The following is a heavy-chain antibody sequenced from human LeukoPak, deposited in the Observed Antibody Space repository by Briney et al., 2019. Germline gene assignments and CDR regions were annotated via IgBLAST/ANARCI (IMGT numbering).Heavy chain of an antibody. J-gene: IGHJ5*02. CDR1: GFTISSYW. V-gene: IGHV3-7*01. CDR3: ARAVGAGFDP. CDR2: IKQDGSEK. D-gene: IGHD3-16*01. Sequence: PGGSLRLSCAASGFTISSYWMSWVRQAPGKGLEWVANIKQDGSEKYYVDSVKGRFTISRDNAKNSLDLQMNSLRAEDTAVYYCARAVGAGFDPWGQGTLVIVSS.